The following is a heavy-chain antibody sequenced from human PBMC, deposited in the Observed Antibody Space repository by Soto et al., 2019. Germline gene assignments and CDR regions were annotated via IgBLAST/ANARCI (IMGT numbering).Heavy chain of an antibody. D-gene: IGHD3-10*01. CDR3: AREGEGYFDY. CDR1: GATFSSNA. J-gene: IGHJ4*02. CDR2: IIPIFGTA. Sequence: QFHLVQSGAEVKRPGSSLKVSCKVFGATFSSNAFSWVRKAPGQGLEWMGGIIPIFGTANYAQKFQGRVTITADKSTSTAYMELSSLRSEDTAVYYCAREGEGYFDYWGQGTLVTVSS. V-gene: IGHV1-69*14.